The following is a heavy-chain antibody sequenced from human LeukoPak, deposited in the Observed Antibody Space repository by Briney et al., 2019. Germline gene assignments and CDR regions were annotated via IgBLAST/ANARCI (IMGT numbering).Heavy chain of an antibody. D-gene: IGHD2-21*02. J-gene: IGHJ4*02. CDR2: IKQDGSAQ. V-gene: IGHV3-7*01. CDR3: TVSLPHSVTASEGGS. Sequence: GGSLRLSCAASGFTFSRYWMNWVRQAPGKGLEWVANIKQDGSAQNYVDSVKGRFTISRDNAGNSLYLQMNSLRAEDTAVYYCTVSLPHSVTASEGGSWGQGTLVTVSS. CDR1: GFTFSRYW.